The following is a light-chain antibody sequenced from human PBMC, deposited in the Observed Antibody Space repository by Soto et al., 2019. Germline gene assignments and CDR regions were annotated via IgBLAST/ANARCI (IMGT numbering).Light chain of an antibody. Sequence: EIAWTQSPGTLSLSAGERATLSCRASQSVSSSYLAWYQQKPGQAPRLLIYGASSRATGIPDRFSGSGSGTDFTLTISRLEPEDFAVYYCQQYGSSPLYTFGQGTKLEIK. CDR1: QSVSSSY. CDR2: GAS. V-gene: IGKV3-20*01. CDR3: QQYGSSPLYT. J-gene: IGKJ2*01.